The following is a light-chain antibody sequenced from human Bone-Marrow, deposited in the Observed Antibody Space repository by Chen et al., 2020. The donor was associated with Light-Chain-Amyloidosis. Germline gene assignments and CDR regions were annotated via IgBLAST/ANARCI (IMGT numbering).Light chain of an antibody. CDR1: DLPTKY. J-gene: IGLJ2*01. Sequence: SYELTQPPSVSVSPGQTARITCSGDDLPTKYAYWYQKKPGQAPVLVIHRETERPSGISERFSGSRSGTTATLNISGVQSEDEADYHCQSADSSGTYEVIFGGGTKLTVL. CDR3: QSADSSGTYEVI. V-gene: IGLV3-25*03. CDR2: RET.